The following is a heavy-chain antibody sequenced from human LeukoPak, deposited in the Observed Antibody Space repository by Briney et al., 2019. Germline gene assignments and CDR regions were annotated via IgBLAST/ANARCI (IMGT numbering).Heavy chain of an antibody. J-gene: IGHJ4*02. CDR1: GFTFSSYA. Sequence: PGGSLRLSCAASGFTFSSYAMSWVRQAPGEGLEWVSAISGSGGSTYYADSVKGRFTISRDNSKNTLYLQMNSLRAEDTAVYYCARAEWEDSSGYYPFGFDYWGQGTLVTVSS. D-gene: IGHD3-22*01. CDR2: ISGSGGST. V-gene: IGHV3-23*01. CDR3: ARAEWEDSSGYYPFGFDY.